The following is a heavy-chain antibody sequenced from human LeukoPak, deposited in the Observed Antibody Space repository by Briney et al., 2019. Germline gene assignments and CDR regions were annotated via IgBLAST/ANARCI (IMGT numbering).Heavy chain of an antibody. CDR3: ARFAGPSYSGYDFDYFDY. J-gene: IGHJ4*02. V-gene: IGHV4-39*01. D-gene: IGHD5-12*01. CDR1: GGSISSSSYY. CDR2: IYYSGST. Sequence: PSETLSLTCTVSGGSISSSSYYWGWIRQPPGTGLEWIGSIYYSGSTYYNPSLKSRVTISVDTSKNQFSLKLSSVTAADTAVYYCARFAGPSYSGYDFDYFDYWGQGTLVTVSS.